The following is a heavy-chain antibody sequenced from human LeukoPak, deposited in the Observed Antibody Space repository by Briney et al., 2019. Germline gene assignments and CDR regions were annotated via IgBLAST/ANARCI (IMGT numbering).Heavy chain of an antibody. CDR3: AREKRGYSGSTHYYYGMDV. D-gene: IGHD5-12*01. CDR2: IKQDGSET. Sequence: GGSLRLSCAASGFTFSSYWMSWVRQAPGKGLEWVANIKQDGSETYYVDSVKGRFTISRDNAKNSLYLQMNSLSAADTAVYYCAREKRGYSGSTHYYYGMDVWGHVTTVTVSS. CDR1: GFTFSSYW. J-gene: IGHJ6*02. V-gene: IGHV3-7*01.